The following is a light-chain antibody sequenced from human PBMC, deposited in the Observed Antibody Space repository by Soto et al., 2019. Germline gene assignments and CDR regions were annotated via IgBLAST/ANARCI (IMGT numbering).Light chain of an antibody. V-gene: IGKV1-9*01. CDR2: AAS. CDR1: QGISSY. Sequence: DIQFTQSPSSLSSSVLERFTITFRASQGISSYLGWYQQKPGNVPKLLIYAASTLQSGVPSRFSGSGSGTDFTLTISSLQPEDFANYYCQQLHSYPLTFGGGTKVDIK. CDR3: QQLHSYPLT. J-gene: IGKJ4*01.